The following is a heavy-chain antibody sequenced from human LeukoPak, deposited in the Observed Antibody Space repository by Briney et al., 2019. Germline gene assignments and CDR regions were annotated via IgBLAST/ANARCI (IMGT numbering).Heavy chain of an antibody. D-gene: IGHD4-23*01. CDR2: INPNSGGT. J-gene: IGHJ1*01. CDR1: GYTFTGYY. CDR3: ARNSPGNPEYFQH. Sequence: ASVKVSCKASGYTFTGYYMHWVRQAPGQGLEWMGWINPNSGGTNYAQKFQGRVTMTRDTSISTAYMELSRLRSDDTAVYYCARNSPGNPEYFQHWGQGTLVTVSS. V-gene: IGHV1-2*02.